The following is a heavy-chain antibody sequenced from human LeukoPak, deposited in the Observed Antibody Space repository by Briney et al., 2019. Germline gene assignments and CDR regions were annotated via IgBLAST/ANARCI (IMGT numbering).Heavy chain of an antibody. CDR1: GFTFSSYA. V-gene: IGHV3-23*01. Sequence: GRSLRLSCAASGFTFSSYAMSWVRQAPGKGLEWVSAISGSGGNTYYADSVKGRFTISRDNSKNTLYLQMNSLRPEDTALYYCAKDFAAGSLFDYWGQGTLVTVSS. J-gene: IGHJ4*02. CDR2: ISGSGGNT. CDR3: AKDFAAGSLFDY. D-gene: IGHD3-10*01.